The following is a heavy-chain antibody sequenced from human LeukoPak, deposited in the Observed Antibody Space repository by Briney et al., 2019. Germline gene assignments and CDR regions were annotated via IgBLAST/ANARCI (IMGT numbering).Heavy chain of an antibody. D-gene: IGHD6-19*01. CDR1: GGTFSSYA. V-gene: IGHV1-69*05. CDR3: ARGKYSSGWYPKNPRYNWFDP. J-gene: IGHJ5*02. CDR2: IIPIFGTA. Sequence: ASVKVSCKASGGTFSSYAISWVRQAPGQGLEWMGGIIPIFGTANYAQKFQGRVTITTDESTSTAYMELSSLRSEDMAVYYCARGKYSSGWYPKNPRYNWFDPWGQGTLVTVSS.